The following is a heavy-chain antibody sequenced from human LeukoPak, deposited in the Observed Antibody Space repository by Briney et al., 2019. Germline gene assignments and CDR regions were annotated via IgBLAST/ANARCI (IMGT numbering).Heavy chain of an antibody. Sequence: GGSLRLSCAASGFAFSSYSMNWVRQAPGKGLEWVSSISSSSSYIYYADSVKGRFTISRDNAKNSLYLQMNSLRAEDTAVYYCARAATQYCSSTSCYLNYWGQGTLVTVSS. CDR3: ARAATQYCSSTSCYLNY. V-gene: IGHV3-21*01. D-gene: IGHD2-2*01. CDR2: ISSSSSYI. CDR1: GFAFSSYS. J-gene: IGHJ4*02.